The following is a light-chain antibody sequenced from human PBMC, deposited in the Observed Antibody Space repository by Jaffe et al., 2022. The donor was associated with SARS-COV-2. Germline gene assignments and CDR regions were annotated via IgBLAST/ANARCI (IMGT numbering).Light chain of an antibody. J-gene: IGKJ5*01. CDR2: GAF. V-gene: IGKV3-20*01. CDR3: QQYGSP. Sequence: EIVLTQSPGTLSLSPGERATLSCRASQSVSSSYLAWYQQKPGQPPRLLIYGAFNRATGIPDRFSGSGSGTDFTLTISRLEPEDFAVYYCQQYGSPFGQGTRLEIK. CDR1: QSVSSSY.